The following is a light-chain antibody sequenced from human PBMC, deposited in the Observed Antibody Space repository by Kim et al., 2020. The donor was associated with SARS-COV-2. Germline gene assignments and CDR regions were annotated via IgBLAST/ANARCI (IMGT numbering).Light chain of an antibody. J-gene: IGLJ2*01. CDR2: EVS. CDR3: SSYAGSNNFVV. V-gene: IGLV2-8*01. CDR1: SSDIGGYNY. Sequence: QSVTISCTGTSSDIGGYNYVSWYQQHPGKVPKLMIYEVSKRPSGVPDRFSGSKSDNTASLTVSGLQAEYEADYYCSSYAGSNNFVVFGGGTQLTVL.